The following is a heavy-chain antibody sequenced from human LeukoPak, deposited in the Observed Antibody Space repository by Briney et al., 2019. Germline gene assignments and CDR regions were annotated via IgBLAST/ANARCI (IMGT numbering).Heavy chain of an antibody. J-gene: IGHJ4*02. Sequence: SETLSLTCTVSGGSISSSSYYWGWIRQPPGKGLEWIGFIYYSGSTYYNPSLKSRVAISVDTSKNQFSLKLSSVTAADTAVYYCATRREIVALFDYWGQGTLVTVSS. CDR1: GGSISSSSYY. V-gene: IGHV4-39*01. CDR2: IYYSGST. D-gene: IGHD5-12*01. CDR3: ATRREIVALFDY.